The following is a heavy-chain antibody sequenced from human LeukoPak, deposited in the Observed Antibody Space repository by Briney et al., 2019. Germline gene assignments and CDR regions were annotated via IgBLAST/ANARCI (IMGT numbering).Heavy chain of an antibody. CDR1: GGSISRGGYS. Sequence: MSSETLSLTCAVSGGSISRGGYSWSWIRQPPGKGLEWIGYFYYSGSTYYNPSLKSRVTISLDTSKNQLSLRLTSVTAADTAVYYCARVSRSGYDSRGAFDIWGQGTMVTVSS. D-gene: IGHD3-22*01. J-gene: IGHJ3*02. V-gene: IGHV4-30-4*07. CDR3: ARVSRSGYDSRGAFDI. CDR2: FYYSGST.